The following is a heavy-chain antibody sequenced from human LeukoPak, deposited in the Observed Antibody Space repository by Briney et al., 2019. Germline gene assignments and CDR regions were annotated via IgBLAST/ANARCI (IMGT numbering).Heavy chain of an antibody. V-gene: IGHV3-21*01. J-gene: IGHJ4*02. CDR3: ARGGYSYGRGVDY. CDR1: GFTFSSYS. D-gene: IGHD5-18*01. CDR2: ISSSSSYI. Sequence: PGGSLRLSCAASGFTFSSYSMNWVRQAPGKGLEWVSSISSSSSYIYYADSVKGRFTISRDNAKNSLYLQMNSLRAEDTAVYYCARGGYSYGRGVDYWGQGTLVTVSS.